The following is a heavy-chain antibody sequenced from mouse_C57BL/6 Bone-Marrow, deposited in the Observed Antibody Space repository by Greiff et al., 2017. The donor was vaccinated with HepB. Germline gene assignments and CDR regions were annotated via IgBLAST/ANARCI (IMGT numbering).Heavy chain of an antibody. D-gene: IGHD2-4*01. J-gene: IGHJ4*01. V-gene: IGHV1-81*01. CDR3: ARAGSTMITHYYAMDY. Sequence: QVQLQQSGAELARPGASVKLSCKASGYTFTSYGISWVKQRTGQGLEWIGEIYPRSGNTYYNEKFKGKATLTADKSSSTAYMELRNLTSEDSAVYFCARAGSTMITHYYAMDYWGQGTSVTVSS. CDR2: IYPRSGNT. CDR1: GYTFTSYG.